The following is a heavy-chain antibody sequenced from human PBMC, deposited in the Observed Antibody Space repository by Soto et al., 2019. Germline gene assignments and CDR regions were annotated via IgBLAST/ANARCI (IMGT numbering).Heavy chain of an antibody. D-gene: IGHD1-26*01. CDR1: GGSISSSSYY. J-gene: IGHJ4*02. CDR3: ASRELLLFYFDY. CDR2: IYYSGST. V-gene: IGHV4-39*01. Sequence: SETLSLTCTVSGGSISSSSYYWGWIRQPPGKGLEWIGSIYYSGSTYYNPSLKSRVTISVDTSKSQFSLKLSSVTAADTAVYYCASRELLLFYFDYWGQGTLVTVSS.